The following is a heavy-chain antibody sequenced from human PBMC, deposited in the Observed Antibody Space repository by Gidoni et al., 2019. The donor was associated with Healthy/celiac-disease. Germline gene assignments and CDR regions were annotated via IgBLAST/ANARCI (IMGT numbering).Heavy chain of an antibody. CDR1: ALTFSSYA. D-gene: IGHD5-18*01. Sequence: EVQQVESGGGVVHPGAAPILSCAASALTFSSYAMHWGRQAPGKGLEYVSAISSNGGSTYYANSMKGRFTISRDKSKNTLYLQMGSLRAEDMAVYYCARGRSGYSYGFENYFDYWGQGTLVTVSS. CDR3: ARGRSGYSYGFENYFDY. CDR2: ISSNGGST. V-gene: IGHV3-64*01. J-gene: IGHJ4*02.